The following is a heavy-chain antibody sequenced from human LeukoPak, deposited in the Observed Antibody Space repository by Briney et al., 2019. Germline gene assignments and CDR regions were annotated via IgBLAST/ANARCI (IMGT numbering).Heavy chain of an antibody. D-gene: IGHD3-9*01. V-gene: IGHV7-4-1*02. CDR3: AREERDYDILTGYYYNWFDP. CDR2: INTNTGSP. CDR1: GYTFSTYP. J-gene: IGHJ5*02. Sequence: ASVTVSCKASGYTFSTYPMNWVRQVPGQGLEWMGWINTNTGSPTYAQGLTGRFVFSLDTSVSTAFLQINSLKAEDTAVYYCAREERDYDILTGYYYNWFDPWGQGTLVTVSS.